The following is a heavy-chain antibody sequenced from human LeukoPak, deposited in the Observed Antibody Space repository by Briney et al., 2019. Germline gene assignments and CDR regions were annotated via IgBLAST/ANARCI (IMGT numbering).Heavy chain of an antibody. CDR3: AKGDDYGDYGSFDY. CDR1: GFTFSSYA. J-gene: IGHJ4*02. CDR2: ISGSGGST. D-gene: IGHD4-17*01. Sequence: GGSLRLSCAASGFTFSSYAMSWVRQAPGKGLEWVSAISGSGGSTYYVDSVKGRFTISRDNSKNTLYLQMNSLRAEDTAVYYCAKGDDYGDYGSFDYWGQGTLVTVSS. V-gene: IGHV3-23*01.